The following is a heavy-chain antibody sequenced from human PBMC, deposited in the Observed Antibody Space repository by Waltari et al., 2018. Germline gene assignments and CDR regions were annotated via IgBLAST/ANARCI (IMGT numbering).Heavy chain of an antibody. Sequence: PQPSGKGLEWRGGNIPMFGTANDAQKFQGRGTITADESTSTAYMELSSLRSEDTAVYYCARAWGVRGFDYWGQGTLVTVSS. V-gene: IGHV1-69*01. J-gene: IGHJ4*02. CDR2: NIPMFGTA. CDR3: ARAWGVRGFDY. D-gene: IGHD3-10*01.